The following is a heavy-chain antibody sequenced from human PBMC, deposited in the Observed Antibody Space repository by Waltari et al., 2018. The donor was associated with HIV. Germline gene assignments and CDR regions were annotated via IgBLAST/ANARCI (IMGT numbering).Heavy chain of an antibody. CDR2: KSYDGSNK. CDR3: AKGDSVLPRGYFDY. CDR1: GFTFCRPG. J-gene: IGHJ4*02. D-gene: IGHD2-21*02. Sequence: QVQLVESGGGVVQPGGSLRLSCAASGFTFCRPGMPWVRRAPGKGLEWVAVKSYDGSNKYYADSVKGRFTISRDNSKNTLYLQMNSLRAEDTAVYYCAKGDSVLPRGYFDYWGQGTLVTVSS. V-gene: IGHV3-30*18.